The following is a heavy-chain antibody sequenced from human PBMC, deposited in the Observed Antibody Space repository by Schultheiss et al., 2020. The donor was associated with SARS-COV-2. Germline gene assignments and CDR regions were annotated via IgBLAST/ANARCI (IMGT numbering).Heavy chain of an antibody. J-gene: IGHJ3*02. Sequence: GGSLRLSCAASGFTFSTYWMHWVRQAPGKGLVWVARINSDGSSTSYADSVKGRFTISRDNAKNSLYLQMNSLRIEDTAVYFCARSWGELPNAFDIWGQGTMVTVSS. V-gene: IGHV3-74*01. CDR1: GFTFSTYW. D-gene: IGHD3-16*01. CDR3: ARSWGELPNAFDI. CDR2: INSDGSST.